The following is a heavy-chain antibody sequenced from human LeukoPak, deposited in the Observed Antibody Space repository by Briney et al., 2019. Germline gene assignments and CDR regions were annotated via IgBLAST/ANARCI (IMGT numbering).Heavy chain of an antibody. V-gene: IGHV1-18*01. CDR2: ISAYNGNT. CDR3: ARDKGDYDFWSGYLFRFDP. J-gene: IGHJ5*02. CDR1: GYTFTSYG. D-gene: IGHD3-3*01. Sequence: AASVKVSCKASGYTFTSYGISWVRQAPGQGLEWMGWISAYNGNTNYAQKLQGRVTMTTDTSTSTAYMELRSLRPDDTAVYYCARDKGDYDFWSGYLFRFDPWGQGTLVTVSS.